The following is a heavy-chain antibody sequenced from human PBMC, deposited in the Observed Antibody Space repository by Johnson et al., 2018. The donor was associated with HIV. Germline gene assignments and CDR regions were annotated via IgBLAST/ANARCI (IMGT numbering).Heavy chain of an antibody. V-gene: IGHV3-7*05. CDR3: ARETRDDAFDI. Sequence: VQLVESGGGLVQPGGSLRLSCADSKFTFTNYWMSWVRQAPGKGLEWVANINQDGCEKYYLDSVKGRFTVSRDNPKNSFYLQMNSLSADDTAVYYCARETRDDAFDIWGQGTMVTVSS. CDR1: KFTFTNYW. J-gene: IGHJ3*02. D-gene: IGHD4-11*01. CDR2: INQDGCEK.